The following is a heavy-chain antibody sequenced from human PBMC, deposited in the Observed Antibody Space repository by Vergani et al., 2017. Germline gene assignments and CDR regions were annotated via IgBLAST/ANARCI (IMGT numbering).Heavy chain of an antibody. V-gene: IGHV3-30*02. D-gene: IGHD3-16*01. CDR1: GFTLSNYD. CDR2: IQFDGSNQ. CDR3: AKHFRGWGIDY. J-gene: IGHJ4*02. Sequence: QVQLVESGGGVVQRGGSLRLSCATSGFTLSNYDMQWIRQGPGKGLEFVAFIQFDGSNQYYADSVKGRFTLSRDFSKNTLYLQRNSLRTDYTATYYCAKHFRGWGIDYWGQGTQVIVSS.